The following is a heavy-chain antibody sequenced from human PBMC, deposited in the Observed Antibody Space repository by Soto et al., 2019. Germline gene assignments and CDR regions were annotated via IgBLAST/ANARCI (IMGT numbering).Heavy chain of an antibody. V-gene: IGHV3-23*01. CDR1: GFTFSSYA. J-gene: IGHJ4*02. D-gene: IGHD4-17*01. CDR2: ISASGGST. Sequence: EVQLLESAGGLVQPGGSLRLSCAASGFTFSSYAMSWVRQAPGKGLEWVSAISASGGSTYYADSVKGRFTICRDNSKNTLYLQMNSLRAEDTAVYYCAKDVVGDYLIDYWGQGTLVTVSS. CDR3: AKDVVGDYLIDY.